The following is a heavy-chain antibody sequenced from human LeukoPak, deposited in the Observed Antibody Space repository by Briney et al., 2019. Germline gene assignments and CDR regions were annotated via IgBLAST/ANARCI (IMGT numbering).Heavy chain of an antibody. CDR2: INPNSGDP. CDR1: GYTFTAYY. CDR3: ARSQYGDYGLDY. D-gene: IGHD4-17*01. V-gene: IGHV1-2*02. Sequence: VASMKVSCKASGYTFTAYYMHWLRQAPGQGLQWMGWINPNSGDPNYAQTFQGRVTMARDTSISTAYMELSRLRSDDTAVYYCARSQYGDYGLDYWGQGTLVTVSS. J-gene: IGHJ4*02.